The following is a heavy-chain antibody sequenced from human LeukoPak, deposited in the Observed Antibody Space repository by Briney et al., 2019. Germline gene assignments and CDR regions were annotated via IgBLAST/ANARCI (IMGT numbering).Heavy chain of an antibody. V-gene: IGHV3-53*01. CDR3: TRDGCSGGSCYLLDY. CDR1: GFTVSSNY. D-gene: IGHD2-15*01. Sequence: GGSLRLSCAASGFTVSSNYMSWVRQAPGKGLEWVSVIYSGGSTYYADSVKGRFTISRDDSKSIAYLQMNSLKTEDTAVYYCTRDGCSGGSCYLLDYWGQGTLVTVSS. J-gene: IGHJ4*02. CDR2: IYSGGST.